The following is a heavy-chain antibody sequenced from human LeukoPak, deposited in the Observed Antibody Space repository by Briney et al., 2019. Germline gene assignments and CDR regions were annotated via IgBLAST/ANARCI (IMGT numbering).Heavy chain of an antibody. CDR3: ASGHNTSGWFLDY. V-gene: IGHV3-74*01. D-gene: IGHD6-19*01. J-gene: IGHJ4*02. CDR2: INSDGSIT. CDR1: GFSLSSYW. Sequence: GGSLRLSCEASGFSLSSYWMHWVRQAPGKGLVGVSRINSDGSITNYADSVKGRFTISRDNAKNTLFLQMNSLGAEDTAVYYCASGHNTSGWFLDYWGQGTLVTVSS.